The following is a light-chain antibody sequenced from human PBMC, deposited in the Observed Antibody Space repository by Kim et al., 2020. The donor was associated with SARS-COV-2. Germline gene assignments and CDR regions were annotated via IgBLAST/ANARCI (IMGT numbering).Light chain of an antibody. CDR2: YNN. CDR1: NIGSKD. Sequence: SYELTQPPSVSVAPGKTASITCGGDNIGSKDVHWYQQKPGQAPVVVIYYNNDRPSGIPERFSGSNSGNTATLTISRVEVGDEADYYCQVWDRSSVHPVFGGGTKLTVL. CDR3: QVWDRSSVHPV. J-gene: IGLJ2*01. V-gene: IGLV3-21*04.